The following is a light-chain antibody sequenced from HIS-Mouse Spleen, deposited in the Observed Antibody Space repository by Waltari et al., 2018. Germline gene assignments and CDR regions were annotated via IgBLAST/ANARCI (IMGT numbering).Light chain of an antibody. CDR3: QQYNNWPLT. V-gene: IGKV3-15*01. CDR2: GAS. Sequence: EIVMTQSPATLSVSPGARATLSCSASPSVSSNLAWYQQQPGQAPRLLIYGASTRATGIPARFSGSGSGTEFTLTISSLQSEDFAVYYCQQYNNWPLTFGGGTKVEIK. J-gene: IGKJ4*01. CDR1: PSVSSN.